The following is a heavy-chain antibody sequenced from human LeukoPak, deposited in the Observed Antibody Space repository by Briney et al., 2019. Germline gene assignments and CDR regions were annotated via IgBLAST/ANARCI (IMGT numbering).Heavy chain of an antibody. Sequence: GGSLRLSCAASGFSFSTYWMSWVRQAPGKGLEWVANIKQDGSMKGYVDSVKGRFTISRDNAKNSLYLQMNSLRADDTAVYFCAMIEQVVSNVGGGYWGQGTLVTVSS. CDR2: IKQDGSMK. CDR3: AMIEQVVSNVGGGY. CDR1: GFSFSTYW. J-gene: IGHJ4*02. D-gene: IGHD6-6*01. V-gene: IGHV3-7*01.